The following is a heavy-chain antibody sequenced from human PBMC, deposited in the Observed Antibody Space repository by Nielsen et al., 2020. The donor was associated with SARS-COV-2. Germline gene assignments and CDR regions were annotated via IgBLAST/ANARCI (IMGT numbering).Heavy chain of an antibody. D-gene: IGHD6-19*01. Sequence: ASVKVSCKASGYTFTSYAMHWVRQAPGQRLEWMGWINAGNGNTKYSQKFQGRVTITRDTSASTAYMELSSLRSEDTAVYYCARKYSRVAGWGPFDYWGQGTLVTVSS. V-gene: IGHV1-3*01. CDR3: ARKYSRVAGWGPFDY. J-gene: IGHJ4*02. CDR2: INAGNGNT. CDR1: GYTFTSYA.